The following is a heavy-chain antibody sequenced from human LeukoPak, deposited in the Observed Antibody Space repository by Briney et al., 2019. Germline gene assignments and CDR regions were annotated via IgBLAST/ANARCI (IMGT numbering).Heavy chain of an antibody. D-gene: IGHD3-10*01. CDR3: ARGGFGPSDALDI. CDR2: LYSSGTT. V-gene: IGHV3-53*01. Sequence: GGSLRLSCAASGFSVSIKYMNWVRQAPGKGLEWVSILYSSGTTYYANSVKGRFTISRDNSENKLFLQMNSLRAEDTAVYYCARGGFGPSDALDIWGQGTMVTVSS. J-gene: IGHJ3*02. CDR1: GFSVSIKY.